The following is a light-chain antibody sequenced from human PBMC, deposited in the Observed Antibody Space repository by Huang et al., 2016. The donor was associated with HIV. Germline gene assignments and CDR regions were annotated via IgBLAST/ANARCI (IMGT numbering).Light chain of an antibody. Sequence: DTVMTQSPDSLAVSLGERATINCKSSQSLLFSSDNKNYLAWYQQKPRPPPKLLIYWAATRESVVPDRFSGSGSGTDFTLTSSNLQAEDVAVYYCQQYYTTPRTFGQGTKVEVK. V-gene: IGKV4-1*01. CDR1: QSLLFSSDNKNY. CDR3: QQYYTTPRT. CDR2: WAA. J-gene: IGKJ1*01.